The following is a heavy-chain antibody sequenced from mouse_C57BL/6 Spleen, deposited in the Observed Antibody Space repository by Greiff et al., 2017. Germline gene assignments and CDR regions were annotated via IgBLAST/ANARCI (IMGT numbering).Heavy chain of an antibody. CDR3: VGTGNWYFDV. CDR2: IRSKSNNYAT. CDR1: GFSFNTYA. V-gene: IGHV10-1*01. D-gene: IGHD4-1*01. Sequence: EVQGVESGGGLVQPKGSLKLSCAASGFSFNTYAMNWVRQAPGKGLEWVARIRSKSNNYATYYADSVKDRFTISRDDSESMLYLQMNNLKTEDTAMYCGVGTGNWYFDVWGTGTTVTVSS. J-gene: IGHJ1*03.